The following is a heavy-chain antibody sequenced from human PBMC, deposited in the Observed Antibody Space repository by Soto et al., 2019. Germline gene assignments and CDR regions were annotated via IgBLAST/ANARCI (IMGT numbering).Heavy chain of an antibody. CDR1: GYTFIHYY. CDR3: ARSLLQGDF. D-gene: IGHD2-21*01. J-gene: IGHJ4*02. CDR2: INPNGGST. V-gene: IGHV1-46*01. Sequence: QVQLVQSGAEVKKPGASVKISCKASGYTFIHYYIHWVRQAPGQGLVWMAIINPNGGSTNYAQNLQGRVSVTSDTSTTTVSMELNSLESDDTAVYFCARSLLQGDFWGQGTLVTVSS.